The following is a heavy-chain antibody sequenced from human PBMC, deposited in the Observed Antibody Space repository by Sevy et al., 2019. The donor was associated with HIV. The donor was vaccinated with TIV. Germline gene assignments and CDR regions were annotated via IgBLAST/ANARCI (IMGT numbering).Heavy chain of an antibody. Sequence: SESLSLTCTVSGASISSSGYYWGLIRQPPGKGLEWIASIRYTGETFYNPSLRSRVTISADTSKNQFSLQLSSVTAAATAIYFCAGPILTYNSGWSYYDYWGQGTVVTVSS. J-gene: IGHJ4*02. V-gene: IGHV4-39*01. CDR3: AGPILTYNSGWSYYDY. D-gene: IGHD6-19*01. CDR1: GASISSSGYY. CDR2: IRYTGET.